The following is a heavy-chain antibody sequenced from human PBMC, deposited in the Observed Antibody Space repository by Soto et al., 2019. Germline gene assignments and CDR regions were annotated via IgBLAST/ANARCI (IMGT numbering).Heavy chain of an antibody. CDR3: EADDQVRRSGPFWTY. J-gene: IGHJ4*02. CDR1: GFTFTSSA. D-gene: IGHD1-1*01. V-gene: IGHV1-58*01. CDR2: IVVGSGNT. Sequence: GASVKVSCKASGFTFTSSAVQWVRQARGQRLEWIGWIVVGSGNTNYAQKFQERVTITRDMSKSTAYMELSSLRYEDTAGYNREADDQVRRSGPFWTYWLQGTLVPVSS.